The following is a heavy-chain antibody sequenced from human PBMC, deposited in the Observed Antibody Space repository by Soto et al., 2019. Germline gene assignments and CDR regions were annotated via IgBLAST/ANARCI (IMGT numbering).Heavy chain of an antibody. CDR2: IKRRSDGEAT. V-gene: IGHV3-15*07. CDR1: GFIFNDAW. CDR3: TTEKYTSTGPYGLRSVFAS. J-gene: IGHJ4*02. Sequence: EVQLVESGGGLVKPGGSLRLSCAASGFIFNDAWMNWVRQAPGKGLEWVGRIKRRSDGEATNYTAPVKGRFTISRDDSKNTLFLQMHSLKPEDTAVYYCTTEKYTSTGPYGLRSVFASWGQGTPVTVSS. D-gene: IGHD3-3*01.